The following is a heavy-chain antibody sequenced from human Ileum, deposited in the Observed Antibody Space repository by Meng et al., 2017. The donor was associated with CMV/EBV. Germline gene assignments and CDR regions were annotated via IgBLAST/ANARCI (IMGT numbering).Heavy chain of an antibody. CDR3: ARCITIFGVVNGIGWFDP. Sequence: TFSSYAISWVRQAPGQGLEWMGGIIPIFGTATYAQKFQGRVTITTDESTSTAYMELSSLRSEDTAVYYCARCITIFGVVNGIGWFDPWGQGTLVTVSS. CDR1: TFSSYA. CDR2: IIPIFGTA. D-gene: IGHD3-3*01. J-gene: IGHJ5*02. V-gene: IGHV1-69*05.